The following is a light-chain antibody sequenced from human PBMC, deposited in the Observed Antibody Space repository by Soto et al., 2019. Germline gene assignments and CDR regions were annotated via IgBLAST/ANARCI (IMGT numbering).Light chain of an antibody. CDR2: ATS. CDR3: QQSYSTPPGT. CDR1: QSISTY. J-gene: IGKJ1*01. Sequence: DIQVTQSPGSLSASLLDIVSITCRASQSISTYIIRYQQKPGKAPKLLIYATSSLQSGVPSRFSGSGSGTDFTLTISSLQPEDFATYYCQQSYSTPPGTFGQGTKVDIK. V-gene: IGKV1-39*01.